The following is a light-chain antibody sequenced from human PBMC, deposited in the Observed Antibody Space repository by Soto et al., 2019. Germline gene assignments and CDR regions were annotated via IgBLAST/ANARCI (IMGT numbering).Light chain of an antibody. Sequence: QSVLTQPPSVSAAPGQKVTISCSGSNSNIGNNYVSWYQQLPGTAPRLLIYDNNSRPSGIPDRFSGSKSGTSATLGITGLQTGDEADYYCGTWDNSLSAVVFGGGTKLTVL. V-gene: IGLV1-51*01. CDR2: DNN. CDR3: GTWDNSLSAVV. CDR1: NSNIGNNY. J-gene: IGLJ2*01.